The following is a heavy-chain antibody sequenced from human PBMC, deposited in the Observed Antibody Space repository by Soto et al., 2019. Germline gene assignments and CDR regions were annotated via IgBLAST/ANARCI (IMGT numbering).Heavy chain of an antibody. J-gene: IGHJ6*02. CDR1: CGSVSSGSCD. Sequence: PSETLSVTWTVSCGSVSSGSCDWSLVRQGPLKGLEWIGYIYYSGSTNYNPSLKSRVTISVDTSKNQFSLKLSSVTAADTAVYYCARGKGGSYYRYYYGMDVWGQGTTVTVSS. CDR2: IYYSGST. V-gene: IGHV4-61*01. CDR3: ARGKGGSYYRYYYGMDV. D-gene: IGHD1-26*01.